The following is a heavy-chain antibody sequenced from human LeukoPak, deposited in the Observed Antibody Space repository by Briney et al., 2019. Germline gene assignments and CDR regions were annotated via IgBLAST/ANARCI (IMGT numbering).Heavy chain of an antibody. CDR2: IYYSGRT. V-gene: IGHV4-59*12. J-gene: IGHJ4*02. Sequence: SETLSLTCNVSGGSINSYYWGWFRQPPGKRLESIGYIYYSGRTTYNPSLKSRVTISVDTSTNQISLKLTSVTAADMAVYFCARGTTKGYYYDSSGYYTKWGQGTLVTVSS. CDR1: GGSINSYY. CDR3: ARGTTKGYYYDSSGYYTK. D-gene: IGHD3-22*01.